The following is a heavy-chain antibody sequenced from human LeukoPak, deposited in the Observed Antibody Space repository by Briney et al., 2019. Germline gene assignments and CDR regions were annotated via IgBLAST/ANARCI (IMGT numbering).Heavy chain of an antibody. CDR2: INPNSGGT. CDR3: ARGPMRIAVAGTWRGNWFDP. V-gene: IGHV1-2*02. D-gene: IGHD6-19*01. CDR1: GYTFTGYY. J-gene: IGHJ5*02. Sequence: SVKLSCKASGYTFTGYYMHWVRHPPGQGLEWMGWINPNSGGTNYAQKIQGRVTMTRDTSIRTAYMELSRLRSDDPAVYYCARGPMRIAVAGTWRGNWFDPWGQGTLVTVSS.